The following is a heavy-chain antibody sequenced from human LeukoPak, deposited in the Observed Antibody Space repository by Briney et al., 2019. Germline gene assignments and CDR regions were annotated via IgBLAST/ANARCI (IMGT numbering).Heavy chain of an antibody. Sequence: SETLSLTCAVYGGSFSGYYWSWIRQPPGKGLEWIGEINHSGSTNYNPSLKSRVTISVDTSKNQFSLKLSSVTAADTAVYYCARGGVVVPAAHFDYWGQGTLVTVSS. CDR1: GGSFSGYY. J-gene: IGHJ4*02. V-gene: IGHV4-34*01. D-gene: IGHD2-2*01. CDR2: INHSGST. CDR3: ARGGVVVPAAHFDY.